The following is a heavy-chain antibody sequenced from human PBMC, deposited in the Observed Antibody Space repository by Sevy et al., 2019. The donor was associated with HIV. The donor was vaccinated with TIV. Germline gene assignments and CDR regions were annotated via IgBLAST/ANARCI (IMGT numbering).Heavy chain of an antibody. V-gene: IGHV4-38-2*02. CDR2: IYHSGIT. Sequence: SETLSLTCTVSGYSISSGYYWGWIRQPPGKGLEWIGSIYHSGITYYNPSLKSRVTISVDTSKNQFSLKLSSVTAADTAVYYCASQMGGGNFFYYYFDYWGQGTLVTVSS. CDR3: ASQMGGGNFFYYYFDY. CDR1: GYSISSGYY. D-gene: IGHD2-21*01. J-gene: IGHJ4*02.